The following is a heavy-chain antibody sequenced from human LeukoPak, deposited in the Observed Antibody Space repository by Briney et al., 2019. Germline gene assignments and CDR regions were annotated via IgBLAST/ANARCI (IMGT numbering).Heavy chain of an antibody. D-gene: IGHD6-13*01. CDR2: IYYSGST. Sequence: PSETLSLTCTVSGGSISSYYWSWIRQPPGKGLEWIGYIYYSGSTNYNPSLKSRVTISVDTSKNQFSLKLSSVTAADTAVYYCAEARQNSNSWYYFDYWGQGTLVTVSS. CDR3: AEARQNSNSWYYFDY. V-gene: IGHV4-59*01. J-gene: IGHJ4*02. CDR1: GGSISSYY.